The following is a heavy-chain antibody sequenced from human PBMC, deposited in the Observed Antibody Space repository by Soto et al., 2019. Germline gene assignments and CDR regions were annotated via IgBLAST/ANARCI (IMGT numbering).Heavy chain of an antibody. CDR1: GFTFSDYY. V-gene: IGHV3-11*06. Sequence: PGGSLRLSCAASGFTFSDYYMSWIRQAPGKGLEWVSYISSSSSYTNYADSVKGRFTISRDNAKNSLYLQMNSLRAEDTAVYYCARDNGYYYYGMDVWGQGTTVTVSS. J-gene: IGHJ6*02. CDR2: ISSSSSYT. CDR3: ARDNGYYYYGMDV.